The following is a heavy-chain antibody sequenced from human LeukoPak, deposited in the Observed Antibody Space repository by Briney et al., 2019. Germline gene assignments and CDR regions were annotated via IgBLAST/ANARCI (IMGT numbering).Heavy chain of an antibody. J-gene: IGHJ5*02. D-gene: IGHD2-2*01. V-gene: IGHV3-23*01. Sequence: GGSLRLSCAASGFTFSSYGMNWVRQAPGKGLEWVSVITTTGGDTRYADSVKGRFTISRDNSKNTVYLQMNSLRAEDTAVYYCARDLPRVVPAARVGNWFDPWGQGTLVTVSS. CDR1: GFTFSSYG. CDR2: ITTTGGDT. CDR3: ARDLPRVVPAARVGNWFDP.